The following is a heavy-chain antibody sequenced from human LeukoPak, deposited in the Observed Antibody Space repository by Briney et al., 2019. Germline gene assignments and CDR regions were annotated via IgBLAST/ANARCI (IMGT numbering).Heavy chain of an antibody. CDR2: ISGSGGST. Sequence: QPGGSLTLSCVASGFTFSTYTMNWIRQAPGKGLEWVSAISGSGGSTYYADSVKGRFTISRDNSKNTLYLQMNSLRAEDTAVYYCAKPRPGPGDYWGQGTLVTVSS. V-gene: IGHV3-23*01. CDR1: GFTFSTYT. CDR3: AKPRPGPGDY. J-gene: IGHJ4*02.